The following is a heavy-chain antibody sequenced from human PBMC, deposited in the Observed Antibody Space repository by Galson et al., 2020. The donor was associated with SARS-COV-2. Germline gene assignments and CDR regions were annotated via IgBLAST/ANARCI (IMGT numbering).Heavy chain of an antibody. J-gene: IGHJ4*02. CDR1: GGSISSGGFS. CDR3: AVYGSDQFDY. D-gene: IGHD3-10*01. V-gene: IGHV4-30-2*01. CDR2: IYPSGST. Sequence: SETLSFTCAASGGSISSGGFSWSWTRQPPGKGLEWTGYIYPSGSTYFNPSLKSRVTISVDRSKNQFSLKLRSVTAADTAVYYCAVYGSDQFDYWGQGTLVTVSS.